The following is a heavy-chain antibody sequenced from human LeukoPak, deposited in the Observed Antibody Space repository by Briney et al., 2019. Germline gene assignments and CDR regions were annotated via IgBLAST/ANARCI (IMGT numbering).Heavy chain of an antibody. J-gene: IGHJ4*02. CDR1: GLSFTTYW. CDR2: INGDGSST. CDR3: ARGGSYYGDFYY. V-gene: IGHV3-74*01. Sequence: GGSLRLSCAASGLSFTTYWMLWVRQAPGEGLVWVSRINGDGSSTNYADPVKGRFTISRDNAKNTLYLQMNSLRAEDTAVYYCARGGSYYGDFYYWGQGTLGTVSS. D-gene: IGHD4-17*01.